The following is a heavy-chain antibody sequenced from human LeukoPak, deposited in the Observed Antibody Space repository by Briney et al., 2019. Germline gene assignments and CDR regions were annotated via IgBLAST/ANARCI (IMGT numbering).Heavy chain of an antibody. Sequence: SETLSLTCTVSGGSISSSSYYWGWLRQPPGKGLEWIGSIYYSGSTYYNPSLKSRFTISVDTSKNQFSMKLSSVTAADTAVYYCARDSYYYGSGSHPPDIWGQGTMVTVSS. CDR1: GGSISSSSYY. CDR3: ARDSYYYGSGSHPPDI. V-gene: IGHV4-39*07. J-gene: IGHJ3*02. D-gene: IGHD3-10*01. CDR2: IYYSGST.